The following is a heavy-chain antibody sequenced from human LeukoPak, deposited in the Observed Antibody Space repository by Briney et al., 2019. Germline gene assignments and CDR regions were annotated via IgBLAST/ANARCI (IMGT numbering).Heavy chain of an antibody. V-gene: IGHV1-18*01. D-gene: IGHD2-2*02. Sequence: GASVKVSCKASGYTFTSYGISWVRQAPGQGLEWMGWISAYNGNTNYAQKLRGRVTVTTDTSTSTAYMELRSLRSDDTAVYYCARATTPHCSSTSCYKGSQLYYFDYWGQGTLVTVSS. CDR2: ISAYNGNT. CDR3: ARATTPHCSSTSCYKGSQLYYFDY. CDR1: GYTFTSYG. J-gene: IGHJ4*02.